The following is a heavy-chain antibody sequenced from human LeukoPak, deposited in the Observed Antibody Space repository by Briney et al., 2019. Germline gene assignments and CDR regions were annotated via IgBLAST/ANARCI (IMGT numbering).Heavy chain of an antibody. CDR1: GGSISSYY. J-gene: IGHJ6*03. CDR3: ARVGSSSPYYYYYMDV. CDR2: IYYSGST. D-gene: IGHD6-6*01. Sequence: SETLSLTCTVSGGSISSYYWSWIRQPPGKGLEWIGYIYYSGSTNYNPSLKSRVTISVDTSKNRFSLKLSSVTAADTAVCYCARVGSSSPYYYYYMDVWGKGTTVTVSS. V-gene: IGHV4-59*01.